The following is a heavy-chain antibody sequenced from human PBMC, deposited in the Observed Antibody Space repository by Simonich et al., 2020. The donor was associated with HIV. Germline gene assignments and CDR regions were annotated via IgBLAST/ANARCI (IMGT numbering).Heavy chain of an antibody. CDR2: TIPIFGTA. D-gene: IGHD3-10*01. CDR3: ARKGGGRGVYYFDY. J-gene: IGHJ4*02. V-gene: IGHV1-69*13. Sequence: QVQLVQSGAEVKKPGSSVKVSCKASGGTFSSFAISWVRQAPGLGLGWVGGTIPIFGTANYAQMFQGRVTITADESTSTAYMELSSLRSEDTGIYYCARKGGGRGVYYFDYWGQGTLVTVSS. CDR1: GGTFSSFA.